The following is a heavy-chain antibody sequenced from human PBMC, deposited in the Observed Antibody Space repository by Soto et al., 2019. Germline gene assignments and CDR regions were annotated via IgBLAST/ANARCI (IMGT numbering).Heavy chain of an antibody. CDR3: ARDREHSSGWYYYYYGMDV. J-gene: IGHJ6*02. Sequence: EVQLVESGGGLVKPGGSLRLSCAASGFTFSSYSMNWVRQAPGKGLEWVSSISSSSSYIYYADSVKGRFPISRDNAKNSLYLQMNSLRAEDTAVYYCARDREHSSGWYYYYYGMDVWGQGTTVTVSS. CDR1: GFTFSSYS. CDR2: ISSSSSYI. D-gene: IGHD6-19*01. V-gene: IGHV3-21*01.